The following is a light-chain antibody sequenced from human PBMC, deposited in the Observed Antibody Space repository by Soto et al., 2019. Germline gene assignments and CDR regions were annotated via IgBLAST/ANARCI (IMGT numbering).Light chain of an antibody. CDR1: SSNIGSFY. Sequence: QSVLTQPPSASGTPGQRVTISCSGSSSNIGSFYVYWYQQLPGTAPKLLIYRNNQRPSGVPDRFSGSKSGTSASLAISGLRSEDEADYYCAAWDDSLSGRVFGGGTKLTV. J-gene: IGLJ2*01. CDR3: AAWDDSLSGRV. V-gene: IGLV1-47*01. CDR2: RNN.